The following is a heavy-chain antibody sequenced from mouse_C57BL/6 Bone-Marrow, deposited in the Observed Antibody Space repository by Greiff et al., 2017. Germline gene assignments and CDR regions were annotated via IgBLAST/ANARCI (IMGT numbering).Heavy chain of an antibody. CDR3: ARTAQATLYAMDY. CDR1: GYSITSGYY. V-gene: IGHV3-6*01. J-gene: IGHJ4*01. Sequence: EVKLMESGPGLVKPSQSLSLTCSVTGYSITSGYYWNWIRQFPGNKLEWMGYISYDGSNQYNPSLKNRISITRDTSKNQFFLKLNSVTTEDTATYYCARTAQATLYAMDYWGQGTSVTVSS. CDR2: ISYDGSN. D-gene: IGHD3-2*02.